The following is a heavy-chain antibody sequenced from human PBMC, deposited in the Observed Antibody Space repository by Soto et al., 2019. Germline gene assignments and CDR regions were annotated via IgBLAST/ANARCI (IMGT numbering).Heavy chain of an antibody. CDR3: ARDYYGSGSPPLGY. J-gene: IGHJ4*02. D-gene: IGHD3-10*01. Sequence: SETLSLTCTVSGGSISSYYWSWIQQPPGKGLEWIGYIYYSGSTNYNPSLKSRVTISVDTSKNQFSLKLSSVTAADTAVYYCARDYYGSGSPPLGYWGQGTLVTVSS. CDR1: GGSISSYY. V-gene: IGHV4-59*01. CDR2: IYYSGST.